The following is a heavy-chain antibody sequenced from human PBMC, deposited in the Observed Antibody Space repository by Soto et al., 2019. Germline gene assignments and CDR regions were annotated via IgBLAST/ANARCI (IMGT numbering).Heavy chain of an antibody. CDR1: GYTFTNCY. Sequence: ASVKVSCKASGYTFTNCYIHWVRQAPGQGLEWMGIINPSGGSTNYAQKFQGRVTMTSDTSTSTVNMELSSLRSEDTAVYYCARSITTAGHFDYWGQGTRVTVSS. J-gene: IGHJ4*02. V-gene: IGHV1-46*01. CDR2: INPSGGST. CDR3: ARSITTAGHFDY. D-gene: IGHD6-13*01.